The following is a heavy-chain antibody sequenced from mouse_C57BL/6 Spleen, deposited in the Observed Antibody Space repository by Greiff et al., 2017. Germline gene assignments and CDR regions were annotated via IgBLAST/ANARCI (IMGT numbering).Heavy chain of an antibody. Sequence: DVKLVESGGGLVKPGGSLKLSCAASGFTFSDYGMHWVRQAPEKGLEWVAYISSGSSTIYYADTVKGRFTISRDNAKNTLFLQMTSLRSEDTAMYYCAREERGSSDGWFAYWGQGTLVTVS. CDR1: GFTFSDYG. CDR2: ISSGSSTI. D-gene: IGHD1-1*01. V-gene: IGHV5-17*01. CDR3: AREERGSSDGWFAY. J-gene: IGHJ3*01.